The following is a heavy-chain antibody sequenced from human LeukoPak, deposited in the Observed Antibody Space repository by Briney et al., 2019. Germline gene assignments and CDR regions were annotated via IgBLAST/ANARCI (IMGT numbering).Heavy chain of an antibody. V-gene: IGHV3-74*01. Sequence: GGSLRLSCAASGFTFSDYYMGWIRQAPGKGLVWVSRINTDGSSTSYADSVKGRFTISRDNAKNTLYLQMNSLRAEDTAVYYCARAPYDPVDAFDIWGQGTMVTVSS. CDR1: GFTFSDYY. CDR2: INTDGSST. CDR3: ARAPYDPVDAFDI. J-gene: IGHJ3*02. D-gene: IGHD5-12*01.